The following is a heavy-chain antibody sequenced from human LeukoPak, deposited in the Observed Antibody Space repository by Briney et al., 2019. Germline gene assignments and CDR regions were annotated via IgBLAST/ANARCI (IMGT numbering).Heavy chain of an antibody. CDR3: ATMYSGSWSYFDY. Sequence: SETLSLTCTVSGGSISSYYWSWIRQPPGKGLEWIGYIYYSGSTNYNSSLKSRVTISVDTSMNQFSLKLSSVTAADTAVYYCATMYSGSWSYFDYWGQGTLVTVSS. CDR2: IYYSGST. D-gene: IGHD6-13*01. J-gene: IGHJ4*02. CDR1: GGSISSYY. V-gene: IGHV4-59*08.